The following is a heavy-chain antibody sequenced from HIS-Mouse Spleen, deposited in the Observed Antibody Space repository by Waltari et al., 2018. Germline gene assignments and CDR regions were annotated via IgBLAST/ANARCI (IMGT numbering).Heavy chain of an antibody. CDR3: AREIPYSSSWYDWYFDL. J-gene: IGHJ2*01. D-gene: IGHD6-13*01. CDR2: IYYSGST. Sequence: QLQLQESGPGLVKPSETLSLTCTVSGCPISSSSYDWAWIRQPPGKGLEWIGSIYYSGSTYYNPSLKSRVTISVDTSKNQFSLKLSSVTAADTAVYYCAREIPYSSSWYDWYFDLWGRGTLVTVSS. V-gene: IGHV4-39*07. CDR1: GCPISSSSYD.